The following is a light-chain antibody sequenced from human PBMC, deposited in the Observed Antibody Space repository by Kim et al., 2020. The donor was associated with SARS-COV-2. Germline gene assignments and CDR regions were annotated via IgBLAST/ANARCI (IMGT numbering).Light chain of an antibody. CDR1: QSVSTY. V-gene: IGKV3-15*01. J-gene: IGKJ2*01. CDR3: QHYNNRPPYT. CDR2: GAS. Sequence: EIVVTQSPATLSVSPGEGATLSCRASQSVSTYLAWYQHKPGQAPRLLIYGASTRAAGIPARFSGSGSGTEFTLTISSLQSEDSAIYYCQHYNNRPPYTFGQGTKVEI.